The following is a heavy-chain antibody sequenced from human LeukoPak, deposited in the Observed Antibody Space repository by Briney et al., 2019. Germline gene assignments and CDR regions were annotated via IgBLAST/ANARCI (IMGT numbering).Heavy chain of an antibody. CDR3: AEKLVLGGWYDY. V-gene: IGHV3-23*01. D-gene: IGHD6-19*01. J-gene: IGHJ4*02. CDR2: ISGSGGST. Sequence: GSLRLSCAASGFTFSSYAMSWVRQAPGKGLEWVSAISGSGGSTYYADSVKGRFTISRDNSKNTLYLQMNSLRAEDTAVYYCAEKLVLGGWYDYWGQGTLVTVSS. CDR1: GFTFSSYA.